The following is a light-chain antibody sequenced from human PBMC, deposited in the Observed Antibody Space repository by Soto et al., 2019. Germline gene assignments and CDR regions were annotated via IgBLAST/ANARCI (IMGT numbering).Light chain of an antibody. Sequence: EIVLKHSPVTLSLSPGKRVTPSCRASQSVSSYLTWYQQKPGQAPRLLIYDASTRVTGIPARFSGSGSGTDFTLTISSLEPEDFAVYYCQHRSNWPWTFGQGTKV. CDR2: DAS. V-gene: IGKV3-11*01. CDR1: QSVSSY. J-gene: IGKJ1*01. CDR3: QHRSNWPWT.